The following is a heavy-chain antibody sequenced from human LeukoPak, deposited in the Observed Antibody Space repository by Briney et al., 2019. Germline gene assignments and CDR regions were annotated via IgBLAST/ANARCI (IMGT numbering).Heavy chain of an antibody. CDR3: ARYSNHYDFWSGYTN. V-gene: IGHV4-34*01. J-gene: IGHJ4*02. CDR1: GGSFSGYY. CDR2: INHSGST. Sequence: PSETLSLTCAVYGGSFSGYYWSWIRQPPGKGLEWIGEINHSGSTNYNPSLKSRVTISVDTSKNQFSLKLSSVTAADTAVYYCARYSNHYDFWSGYTNWGQGTLVTVSS. D-gene: IGHD3-3*01.